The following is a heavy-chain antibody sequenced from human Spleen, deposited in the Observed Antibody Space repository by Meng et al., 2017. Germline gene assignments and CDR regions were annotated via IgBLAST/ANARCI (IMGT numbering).Heavy chain of an antibody. D-gene: IGHD3-16*02. CDR3: TTDLPFTEGGVITT. V-gene: IGHV3-49*04. J-gene: IGHJ5*02. Sequence: GGSLRLSCTASGFTFKDYAMSWVRQPPGKGLEWVGFVRSRAYGGTTEYAASVKGRFTISRDDSKSIAYLQMNSLKTEDTAVYYCTTDLPFTEGGVITTWGQGTLVTVSS. CDR2: VRSRAYGGTT. CDR1: GFTFKDYA.